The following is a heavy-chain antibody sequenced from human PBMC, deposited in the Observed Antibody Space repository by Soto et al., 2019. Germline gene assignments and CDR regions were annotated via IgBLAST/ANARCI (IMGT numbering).Heavy chain of an antibody. J-gene: IGHJ5*02. D-gene: IGHD3-22*01. CDR3: VSGHSFDRSASATELEP. CDR2: INPNSGGI. Sequence: ASLGDSCKASADTIAGYYIYCVRQAPGQGLEWMGWINPNSGGINYAQKVEGRVTTTRDTSISIAYMELIRLRSDDTALYYWVSGHSFDRSASATELEPWGPGTPVT. CDR1: ADTIAGYY. V-gene: IGHV1-2*02.